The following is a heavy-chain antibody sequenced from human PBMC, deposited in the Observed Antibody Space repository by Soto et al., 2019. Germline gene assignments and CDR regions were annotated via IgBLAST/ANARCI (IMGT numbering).Heavy chain of an antibody. Sequence: SETLSLTCAVYGGSFSGYYWSWIRQPPGKGLEWVGEINHSGSTNYNPSLKSRVTISVDTSKNQFSLKLSSVTAADTAVYYCARGRYCSGGSCYLNWFDPWGQGTLVTVSS. CDR1: GGSFSGYY. CDR3: ARGRYCSGGSCYLNWFDP. D-gene: IGHD2-15*01. V-gene: IGHV4-34*01. CDR2: INHSGST. J-gene: IGHJ5*02.